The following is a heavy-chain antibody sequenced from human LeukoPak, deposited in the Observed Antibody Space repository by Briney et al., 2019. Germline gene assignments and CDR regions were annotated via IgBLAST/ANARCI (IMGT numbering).Heavy chain of an antibody. Sequence: GESLKISCKGSGYSFTSYWIGWVRQMPGKGLEWMGIIYPGDSDTRYSPSFQGQVTISADKSISTAYLHWSSLKASDTPMYYCARLYANEADDYWGQGTLVTVSS. CDR3: ARLYANEADDY. CDR2: IYPGDSDT. CDR1: GYSFTSYW. D-gene: IGHD3-16*01. J-gene: IGHJ4*02. V-gene: IGHV5-51*01.